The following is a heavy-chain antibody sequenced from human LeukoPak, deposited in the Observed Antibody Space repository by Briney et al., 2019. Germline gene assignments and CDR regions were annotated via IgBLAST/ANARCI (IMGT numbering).Heavy chain of an antibody. CDR2: IYYSGST. V-gene: IGHV4-31*03. J-gene: IGHJ5*02. Sequence: SETLSLTCTVSGGSISSGGYYWSWIRQHPGKGLEWIGYIYYSGSTYYNPSLKSRVTISVDTSKNQFSLKLSSVTAADTAVYYCARVPVVRYNWFDPWGQGTLVTVSS. D-gene: IGHD3-22*01. CDR1: GGSISSGGYY. CDR3: ARVPVVRYNWFDP.